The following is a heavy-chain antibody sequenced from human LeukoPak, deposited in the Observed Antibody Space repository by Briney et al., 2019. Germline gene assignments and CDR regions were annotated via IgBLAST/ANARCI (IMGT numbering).Heavy chain of an antibody. J-gene: IGHJ4*02. CDR3: AKEPADCSGGSCYRGLVDY. D-gene: IGHD2-15*01. CDR1: GFTFSRNA. V-gene: IGHV3-23*01. CDR2: LSGSGGDT. Sequence: PGGSLRLSCAASGFTFSRNALSWVRQAPGKGLEWVSSLSGSGGDTYYADSVKGRFTISRDNSKNTLYLQMNSLRAEDTAVYYCAKEPADCSGGSCYRGLVDYWGQGTLVTVSS.